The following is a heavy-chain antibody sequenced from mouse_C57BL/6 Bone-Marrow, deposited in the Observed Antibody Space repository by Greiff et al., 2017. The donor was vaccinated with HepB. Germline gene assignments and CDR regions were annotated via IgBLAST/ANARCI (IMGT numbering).Heavy chain of an antibody. CDR2: IDPENGDT. V-gene: IGHV14-4*01. Sequence: EVQLQQSGAELVRPGASVKLSCTASGFNIKDDYMHWVKPRPEQGLEWIGWIDPENGDTEYASKFQGNATITADTSSNTAYLQLSSLTSEDTAVYYCTSIFYYGTRGYWYFDVWGTGTTVTVSS. CDR1: GFNIKDDY. CDR3: TSIFYYGTRGYWYFDV. D-gene: IGHD1-1*01. J-gene: IGHJ1*03.